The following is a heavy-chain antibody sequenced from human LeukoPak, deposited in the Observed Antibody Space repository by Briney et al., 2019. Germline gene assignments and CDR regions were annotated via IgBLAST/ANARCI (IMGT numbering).Heavy chain of an antibody. CDR2: INHSGST. CDR3: ARGLDIVVVPAAALYFDY. CDR1: GFTFSGYY. J-gene: IGHJ4*02. V-gene: IGHV4-34*01. Sequence: GSLRLSCAASGFTFSGYYWSWIRQPPGKGLEWIGEINHSGSTNYNPSLKSRVTISVDTSKNQFSLKLSSVTAADTAVYYCARGLDIVVVPAAALYFDYWGQGTLVTVSS. D-gene: IGHD2-2*03.